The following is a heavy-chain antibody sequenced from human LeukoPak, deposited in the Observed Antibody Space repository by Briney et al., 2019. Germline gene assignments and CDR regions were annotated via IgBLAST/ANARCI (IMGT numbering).Heavy chain of an antibody. CDR1: GFSFGNYA. V-gene: IGHV3-23*01. D-gene: IGHD2-21*01. J-gene: IGHJ5*01. Sequence: GRSLRLSCVASGFSFGNYAXXXXXXXXXXGXXXVSXISGTGGATWYAGFAXDRXXISRDNSKKTLYLQMSGLRVEDTAMYYCVKDPRDTYGTNWFVSWGQGTLLIVSS. CDR2: ISGTGGAT. CDR3: VKDPRDTYGTNWFVS.